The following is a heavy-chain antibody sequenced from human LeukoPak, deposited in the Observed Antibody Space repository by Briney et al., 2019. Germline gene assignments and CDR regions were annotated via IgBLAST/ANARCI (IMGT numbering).Heavy chain of an antibody. V-gene: IGHV3-7*01. J-gene: IGHJ4*02. D-gene: IGHD4/OR15-4a*01. CDR3: AKGGGKYGGYYFGDY. CDR1: GFTFSSYW. CDR2: IKHDGSEK. Sequence: GGSLRLSCAASGFTFSSYWMSWVRQAPGKGLEWVANIKHDGSEKNYVDSVKGRFTISRDNAKNSLYLQMNSLRAEDTTVYYCAKGGGKYGGYYFGDYWGQGTLVTVSS.